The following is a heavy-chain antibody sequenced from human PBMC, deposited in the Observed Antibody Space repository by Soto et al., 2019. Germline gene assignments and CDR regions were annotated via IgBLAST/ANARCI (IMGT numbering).Heavy chain of an antibody. D-gene: IGHD3-22*01. CDR1: GRSSSNSSNH. V-gene: IGHV4-39*01. Sequence: SETLSLTCSLSGRSSSNSSNHWVWIRQPPGKGLEWIGSVYYTGTTYYNPSLKSRVTISVDMSTNQFSLKLSSVSVADTAVYFCASFDYYDSRGYYSWGQG. J-gene: IGHJ1*01. CDR2: VYYTGTT. CDR3: ASFDYYDSRGYYS.